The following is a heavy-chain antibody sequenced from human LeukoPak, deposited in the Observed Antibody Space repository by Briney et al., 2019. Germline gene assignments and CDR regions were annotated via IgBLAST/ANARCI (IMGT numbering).Heavy chain of an antibody. V-gene: IGHV1-2*02. CDR1: GYTFTGYY. J-gene: IGHJ4*02. D-gene: IGHD4-17*01. CDR3: ARVGAYGDFPFDY. CDR2: INPNSGGT. Sequence: GASVKVSCKASGYTFTGYYMHWVRQAPGQGLEWMGWINPNSGGTNYAQKFQGRVTMTRDTSISTVYMELSRLRSDDTAVYYCARVGAYGDFPFDYWGQGTLVTVSS.